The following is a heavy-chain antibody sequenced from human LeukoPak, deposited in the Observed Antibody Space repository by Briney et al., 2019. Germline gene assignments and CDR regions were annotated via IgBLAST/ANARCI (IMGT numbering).Heavy chain of an antibody. CDR3: ARAGYSYGYVDY. CDR2: MNHSGST. CDR1: GGSFNGHY. V-gene: IGHV4-34*01. J-gene: IGHJ4*02. D-gene: IGHD5-18*01. Sequence: SETLSLTCAVFGGSFNGHYWSWIRQPPGKGLEWIGEMNHSGSTNYNPSLKSRVTLSVDTSKNQFSLKLSSVTAADTAVYYCARAGYSYGYVDYWGQGTLVTVSS.